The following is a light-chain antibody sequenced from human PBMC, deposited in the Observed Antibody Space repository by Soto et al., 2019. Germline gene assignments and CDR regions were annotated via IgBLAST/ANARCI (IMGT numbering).Light chain of an antibody. CDR1: QDISNY. J-gene: IGKJ2*01. CDR2: DAS. V-gene: IGKV1-33*01. Sequence: DIQMTQSPSSLSASVGDRVTITCQASQDISNYLNWYQQKPGKAPKLLIYDASNLETGVPSRFSGSGSGTDFTFTISSLQPEYIATYYCQQYDNLYTFGQGTKLEIK. CDR3: QQYDNLYT.